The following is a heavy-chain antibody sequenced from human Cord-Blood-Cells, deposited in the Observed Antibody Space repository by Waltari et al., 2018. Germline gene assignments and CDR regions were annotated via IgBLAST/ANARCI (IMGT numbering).Heavy chain of an antibody. J-gene: IGHJ5*02. V-gene: IGHV1-69*01. CDR2: IIPIFGTA. CDR3: AGDLTYSGSYYWFDP. Sequence: QVQLVQSGAEVKKPGSSVKVSCKASGGTFSSYAISWVQQAPGQGLEWMGGIIPIFGTANYEQKCQGRVTITADESTSTAYMELSSLRSEDTAVYYCAGDLTYSGSYYWFDPWGQGTLVTVSS. CDR1: GGTFSSYA. D-gene: IGHD1-26*01.